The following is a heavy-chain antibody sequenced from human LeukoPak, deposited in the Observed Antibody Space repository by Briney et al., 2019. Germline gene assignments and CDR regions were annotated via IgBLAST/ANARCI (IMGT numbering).Heavy chain of an antibody. CDR1: GGTFSSYA. CDR3: ARDGYSYGNYYYYGMDV. D-gene: IGHD5-18*01. CDR2: IIPILGIA. J-gene: IGHJ6*02. Sequence: SVKVSCKASGGTFSSYAISWVRQAPGQGLEWMGRIIPILGIANYAQKFQGRVTITADKSTSTAYMELSSLRSEDTAVYYCARDGYSYGNYYYYGMDVWGQGTTVTVSS. V-gene: IGHV1-69*04.